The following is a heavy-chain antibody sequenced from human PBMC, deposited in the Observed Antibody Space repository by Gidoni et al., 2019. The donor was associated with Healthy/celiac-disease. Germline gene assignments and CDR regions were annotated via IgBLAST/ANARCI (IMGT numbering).Heavy chain of an antibody. Sequence: QVQLVQSGAEVQKPGSSVKVSCKASGGTFSSYAISWVRQAPGQGLEWMGGIIPIFGTANYAQKFQGRVTITADESTSTAYMELSSLRSEDTAVYYCASNTIFGVVTTGGMDVWGQGTTVTVSS. V-gene: IGHV1-69*01. CDR3: ASNTIFGVVTTGGMDV. CDR1: GGTFSSYA. J-gene: IGHJ6*02. D-gene: IGHD3-3*01. CDR2: IIPIFGTA.